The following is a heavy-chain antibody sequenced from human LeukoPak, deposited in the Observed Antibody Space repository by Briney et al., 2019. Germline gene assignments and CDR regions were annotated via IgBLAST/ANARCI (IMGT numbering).Heavy chain of an antibody. Sequence: SVKVSCKASGYTSTSYYIHWVRHAPGQGLEWGVIVTPAVGSTTYAQKFQGRVTMTRDTSTSTVYMELSSLRSEDTAVYYCARDSVRGGTTTCEYWGQGTLVTVSA. D-gene: IGHD1-7*01. CDR1: GYTSTSYY. CDR2: VTPAVGST. V-gene: IGHV1-46*01. J-gene: IGHJ4*02. CDR3: ARDSVRGGTTTCEY.